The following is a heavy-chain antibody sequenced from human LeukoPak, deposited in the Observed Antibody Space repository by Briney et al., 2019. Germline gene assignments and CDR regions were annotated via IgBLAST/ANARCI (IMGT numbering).Heavy chain of an antibody. CDR2: INPSGDST. Sequence: ASVTVSCKASDYIFTTDYFHWVRQAPAQGLEWMGTINPSGDSTTYAQNFQGRVTMTRDTSTSTVYMELSSLTSEDTAVYYCARDFLTGAGTFDYWGQGTLVTVSS. J-gene: IGHJ4*02. CDR1: DYIFTTDY. V-gene: IGHV1-46*01. CDR3: ARDFLTGAGTFDY. D-gene: IGHD3-9*01.